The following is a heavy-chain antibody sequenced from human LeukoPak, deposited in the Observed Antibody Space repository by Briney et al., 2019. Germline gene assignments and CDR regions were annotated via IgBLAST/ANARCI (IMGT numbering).Heavy chain of an antibody. CDR3: ARDVFGDFDY. J-gene: IGHJ4*02. D-gene: IGHD2-21*01. V-gene: IGHV3-30*02. CDR2: IRNDGSNK. Sequence: GGSLRLSCAASGFTFSSYSMNWVRQAPGKGLEWVALIRNDGSNKYADSVKGRFTISRDNSKNTLYLQLNSLRVEDTAVYYCARDVFGDFDYWGQGTLVTVSS. CDR1: GFTFSSYS.